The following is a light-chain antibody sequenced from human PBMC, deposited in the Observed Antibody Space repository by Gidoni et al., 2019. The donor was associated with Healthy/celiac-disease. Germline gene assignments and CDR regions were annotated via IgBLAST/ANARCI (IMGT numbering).Light chain of an antibody. CDR1: QSLVYSDGNTY. V-gene: IGKV2-30*01. J-gene: IGKJ4*01. CDR3: MQGTHLLT. Sequence: DVVMTQSPLSLPVTLGQPASIPCRSSQSLVYSDGNTYLNWFQQRPGQTPRRLIYKVSNRDSGVPDRVSGSGSGTDFTLKISRVEAEDVGVYYCMQGTHLLTFGGGTKVEIK. CDR2: KVS.